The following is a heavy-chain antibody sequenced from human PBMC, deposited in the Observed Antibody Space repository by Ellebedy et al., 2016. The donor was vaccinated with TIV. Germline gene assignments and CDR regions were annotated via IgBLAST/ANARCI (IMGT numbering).Heavy chain of an antibody. Sequence: SETLSLXXAVNAGSFSDYYWNWIRQPPGKGLEWIGEIKESGGTNYNPSLRSRVTMSVDKSKNQFSLKLSSVTAADTAVYYCARDLGWGGGLDYWGQGTLVTVSS. D-gene: IGHD3-10*01. CDR3: ARDLGWGGGLDY. CDR1: AGSFSDYY. J-gene: IGHJ4*02. V-gene: IGHV4-34*01. CDR2: IKESGGT.